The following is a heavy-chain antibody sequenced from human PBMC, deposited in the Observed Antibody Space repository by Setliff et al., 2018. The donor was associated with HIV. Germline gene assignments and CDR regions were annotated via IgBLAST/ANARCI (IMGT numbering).Heavy chain of an antibody. CDR1: GGSISSYY. J-gene: IGHJ4*02. V-gene: IGHV4-4*09. Sequence: SETLSLTCTVSGGSISSYYWSWIRQPPGKGLGWIGYIYTSGSTNYNPSLKSRVTISVDTSKNQFSLKLSSVTAADTAVYYFARGLSFYDPGGFDYWGQGTLVTVSS. CDR3: ARGLSFYDPGGFDY. CDR2: IYTSGST. D-gene: IGHD3-22*01.